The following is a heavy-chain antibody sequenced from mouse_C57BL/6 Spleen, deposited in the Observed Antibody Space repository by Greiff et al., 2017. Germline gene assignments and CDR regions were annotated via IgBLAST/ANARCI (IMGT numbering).Heavy chain of an antibody. J-gene: IGHJ1*03. CDR1: GFTFSSYG. Sequence: EVKLVESGGDLVKPGGSLKLSCAASGFTFSSYGMSWVRQTPDKRLEWVATISSGGSYTYYPDSVKGRFTISRDNAKNTLYLQMSSLKSEDTAMYYCARGDYYGSSYDWYFDVWGTGTTVTVSS. CDR3: ARGDYYGSSYDWYFDV. V-gene: IGHV5-6*01. CDR2: ISSGGSYT. D-gene: IGHD1-1*01.